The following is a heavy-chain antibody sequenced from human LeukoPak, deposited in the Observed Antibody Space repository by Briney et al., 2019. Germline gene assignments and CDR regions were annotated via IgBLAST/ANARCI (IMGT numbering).Heavy chain of an antibody. D-gene: IGHD6-13*01. J-gene: IGHJ4*02. V-gene: IGHV3-7*01. Sequence: GGSLRLSCAASGFTFSSYWMSWVRQAPGKGLEWVANIKQDGSEKYYVDSVKGRFTISRDNDKNSLFLQMTSLRAEDTAVYYCARAPAGSPLFDYWGQGTLVTVSS. CDR2: IKQDGSEK. CDR1: GFTFSSYW. CDR3: ARAPAGSPLFDY.